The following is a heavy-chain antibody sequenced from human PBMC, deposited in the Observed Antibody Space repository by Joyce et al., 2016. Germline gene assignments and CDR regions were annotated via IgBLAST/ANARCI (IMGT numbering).Heavy chain of an antibody. CDR2: ISYDGKNT. V-gene: IGHV3-30*04. D-gene: IGHD3-10*01. CDR1: GFAFSRSA. Sequence: QVQLVESGGGVVQPGRSLRLSCAAFGFAFSRSAIHWVRQGPGKGLEWVSVISYDGKNTYYSASVKGRFTISRDNSKNTVSLQMNILRPEDTAVYYCARGHYYNSRADGGADYWGQGTLVTVSS. CDR3: ARGHYYNSRADGGADY. J-gene: IGHJ4*02.